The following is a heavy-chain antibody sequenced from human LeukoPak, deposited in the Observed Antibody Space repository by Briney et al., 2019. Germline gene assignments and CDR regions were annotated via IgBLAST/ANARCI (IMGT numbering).Heavy chain of an antibody. J-gene: IGHJ6*02. Sequence: PGGSLRLSCAASGFTVSSNYMSWVRQAPGKGLEWVSVIYSGGSTYYADSVKGRFTISRDNSKNTLYLQMNSLRAEDTAVYYCAREHILTGYYDYYYYYGMDVWGQGTTVTVSS. V-gene: IGHV3-53*01. CDR1: GFTVSSNY. CDR3: AREHILTGYYDYYYYYGMDV. CDR2: IYSGGST. D-gene: IGHD3-9*01.